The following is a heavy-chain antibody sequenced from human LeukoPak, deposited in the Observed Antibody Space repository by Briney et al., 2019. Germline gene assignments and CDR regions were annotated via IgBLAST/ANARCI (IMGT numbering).Heavy chain of an antibody. D-gene: IGHD3-3*01. CDR2: INHSGST. J-gene: IGHJ6*02. CDR1: GGSFSGYY. CDR3: ARTTYYDFWSGFYGMDV. V-gene: IGHV4-34*01. Sequence: NASETLSLTCAVYGGSFSGYYWSWIRQPPGKGLEWIGEINHSGSTNYNPSLKSRVTISVGTSKNQFSLKLSSVTAADAAVYYCARTTYYDFWSGFYGMDVWGQGTTVTVSS.